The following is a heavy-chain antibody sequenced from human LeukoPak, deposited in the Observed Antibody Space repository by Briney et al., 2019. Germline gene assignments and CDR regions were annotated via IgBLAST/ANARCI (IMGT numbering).Heavy chain of an antibody. Sequence: PGGSLRLSCEASGFSFSSFAMHWVRQAPGKGLEYVSGIGSHGGSKQYATSVTGRFIISRDNSKDTLYLQMGSLRTEDMGVYFCARSTTVNLPPEFRGLGTLVTVSS. CDR3: ARSTTVNLPPEF. D-gene: IGHD2/OR15-2a*01. CDR1: GFSFSSFA. V-gene: IGHV3-64*01. CDR2: IGSHGGSK. J-gene: IGHJ4*02.